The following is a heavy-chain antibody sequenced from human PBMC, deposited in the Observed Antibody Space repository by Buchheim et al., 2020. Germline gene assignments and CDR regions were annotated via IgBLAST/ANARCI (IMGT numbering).Heavy chain of an antibody. J-gene: IGHJ4*02. CDR1: GFTFTNFA. V-gene: IGHV3-23*01. D-gene: IGHD5-18*01. CDR2: ISGLGSGGST. Sequence: EVQLLESGGNWVQPGGSLRLSCAASGFTFTNFAMIWVRQAPGKGLEWVSTISGLGSGGSTYYADSVQGRFTISRDNSKKTLYLQMNGLRVEDTAVYYCGKDPYSYGQEDFNYLGQGT. CDR3: GKDPYSYGQEDFNY.